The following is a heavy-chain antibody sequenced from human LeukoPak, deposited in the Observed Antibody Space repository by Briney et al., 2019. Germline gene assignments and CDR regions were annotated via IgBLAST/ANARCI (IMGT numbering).Heavy chain of an antibody. J-gene: IGHJ4*02. CDR3: AFELRYFDWLFAGNYY. Sequence: GGSLRLSCAASGFTFSSYAMSWVRQAPGKGLEWVSDISGSGGSTYYADSVKGRFTISRDNSKNTLYLQMNSLRAEDTAVYYCAFELRYFDWLFAGNYYWGQGTLVTASS. V-gene: IGHV3-23*01. D-gene: IGHD3-9*01. CDR1: GFTFSSYA. CDR2: ISGSGGST.